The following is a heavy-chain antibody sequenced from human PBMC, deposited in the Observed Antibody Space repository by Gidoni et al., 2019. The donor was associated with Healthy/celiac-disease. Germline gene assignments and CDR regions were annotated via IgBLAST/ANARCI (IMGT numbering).Heavy chain of an antibody. Sequence: EVQLVESGGGLVQPGGSLRLSCAASGFTFSDHYMDWVRQAPGTGLEWVGRKRNKANSSPTKYAASVKGVFTTKRDDSKTSFDLKMNSRKPEDGAVYYCARGEGGGERYDYWGQGTLVTVSS. CDR3: ARGEGGGERYDY. CDR1: GFTFSDHY. J-gene: IGHJ4*02. D-gene: IGHD3-16*01. CDR2: KRNKANSSPT. V-gene: IGHV3-72*01.